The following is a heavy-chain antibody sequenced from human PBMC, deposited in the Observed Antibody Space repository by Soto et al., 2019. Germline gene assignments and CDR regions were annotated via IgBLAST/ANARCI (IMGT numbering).Heavy chain of an antibody. V-gene: IGHV3-48*01. J-gene: IGHJ3*02. CDR2: ISSSSRTI. CDR3: ARNSPTGGGGAFVI. CDR1: GFTFSSYS. D-gene: IGHD3-16*01. Sequence: EVQLVESGGGLVQPGGSLRLSCVVSGFTFSSYSMNWVRQAPGKGLEWVSDISSSSRTIHYADSVKGRFTISRDNAKKTLYLKMKSPRAEDTAVYYCARNSPTGGGGAFVIWGQGTMVTVPS.